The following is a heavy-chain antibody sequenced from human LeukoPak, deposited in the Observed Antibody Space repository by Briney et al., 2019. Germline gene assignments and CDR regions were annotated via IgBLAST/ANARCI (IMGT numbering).Heavy chain of an antibody. V-gene: IGHV3-30*18. CDR1: GFTFSSYG. J-gene: IGHJ6*02. CDR2: ISYDGSNK. Sequence: GGSLRLSCAASGFTFSSYGMHWVRQAPGKGLEWVAVISYDGSNKYYADSVKGRFTISRDNSKNTLYLQMNSLRAEDTAVYYCAKDSTYLPQGMDVWGQGTTVTVSS. CDR3: AKDSTYLPQGMDV.